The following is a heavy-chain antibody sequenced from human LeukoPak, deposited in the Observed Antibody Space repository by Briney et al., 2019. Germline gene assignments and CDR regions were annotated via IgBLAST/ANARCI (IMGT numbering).Heavy chain of an antibody. CDR2: ISDSGDSA. V-gene: IGHV3-23*01. J-gene: IGHJ1*01. CDR1: GFTFSSYA. CDR3: AKREKYYYDSSGYYRYFQH. D-gene: IGHD3-22*01. Sequence: PEGSLRLSCAGSGFTFSSYAMSWVRQAPGKGLEWGSGISDSGDSAYYADSVMGRFSISRDNSKKTLYLQMNSLRAEDTAVYYCAKREKYYYDSSGYYRYFQHWGQGTLVTVSS.